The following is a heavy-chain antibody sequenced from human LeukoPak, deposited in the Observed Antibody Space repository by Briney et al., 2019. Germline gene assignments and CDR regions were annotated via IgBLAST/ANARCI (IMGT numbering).Heavy chain of an antibody. Sequence: GGSLSLSCAASGFTLSIPAMSWVRQAPGKGLEWVSAISGSGGSTYYADSVKGRFLISRDNSKNTLYLQMNSLRAEDTAVYYCAKDRRTLDAFDIWGQGTIVTVSS. J-gene: IGHJ3*02. CDR2: ISGSGGST. CDR3: AKDRRTLDAFDI. CDR1: GFTLSIPA. V-gene: IGHV3-23*01.